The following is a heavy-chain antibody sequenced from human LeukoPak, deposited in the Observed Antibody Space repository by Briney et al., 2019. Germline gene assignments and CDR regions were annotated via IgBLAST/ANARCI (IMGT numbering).Heavy chain of an antibody. D-gene: IGHD3-22*01. CDR2: IYHSGST. Sequence: KPSETLSLTCAVSGGSISSGGYCWSWIRQPPGKGLEWIGYIYHSGSTYYNPSLKSRVTISVDRSKNQFSLKLSSVTAADTAVYYCARVTYDSSGSPYFDYWGQGTLVTVSS. CDR1: GGSISSGGYC. V-gene: IGHV4-30-2*01. J-gene: IGHJ4*02. CDR3: ARVTYDSSGSPYFDY.